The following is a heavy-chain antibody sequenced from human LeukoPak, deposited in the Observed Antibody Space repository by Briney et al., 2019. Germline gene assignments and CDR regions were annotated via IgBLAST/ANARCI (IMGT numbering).Heavy chain of an antibody. V-gene: IGHV4-59*01. CDR2: IYYSGST. CDR1: GGSISSYY. J-gene: IGHJ4*02. CDR3: AGMRITTPTVRTLDY. D-gene: IGHD1-14*01. Sequence: SETLSLTCTVSGGSISSYYWSWIRQPPGKGLEWIGYIYYSGSTNYNPSLKSRVTISVDTSKNQFSLKLSSVTAADTPVYYCAGMRITTPTVRTLDYWGQGTLVTVSS.